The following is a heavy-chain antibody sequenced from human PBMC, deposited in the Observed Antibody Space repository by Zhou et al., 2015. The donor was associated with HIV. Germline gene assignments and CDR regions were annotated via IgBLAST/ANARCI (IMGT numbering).Heavy chain of an antibody. J-gene: IGHJ4*02. CDR2: IIPDSVSGPLSGTK. CDR1: GETFTMGA. D-gene: IGHD3-22*01. V-gene: IGHV1-69*01. CDR3: ARSFYDRDGYYPDF. Sequence: QVQLVQSGTELKKSGSSMKVSCTSSGETFTMGAIWVRQAPGQGLEWMGGIIPDSVSGPLSGTKVYSQKFQGRLTITADDSMTTVYMQLLRLTFEDTAIIYCARSFYDRDGYYPDFWGQGTLVTVSS.